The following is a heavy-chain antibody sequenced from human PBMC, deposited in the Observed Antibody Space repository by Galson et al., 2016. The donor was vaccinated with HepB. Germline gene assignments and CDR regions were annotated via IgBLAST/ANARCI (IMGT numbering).Heavy chain of an antibody. Sequence: PALVKPTQTLTLTCTFSGFSLSTSGVGVGWFRQPPRKALEWLALIYWHDDKRYNPSLGSRLTITKDTSKNQVVLIMTNMDPVNPATYYCAFLSPTVPPEYSDPWGQGPLVTV. CDR3: AFLSPTVPPEYSDP. CDR1: GFSLSTSGVG. V-gene: IGHV2-5*01. D-gene: IGHD1-14*01. J-gene: IGHJ5*02. CDR2: IYWHDDK.